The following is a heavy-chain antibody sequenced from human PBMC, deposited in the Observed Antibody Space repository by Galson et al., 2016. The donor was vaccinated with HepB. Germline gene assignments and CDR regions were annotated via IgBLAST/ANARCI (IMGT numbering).Heavy chain of an antibody. CDR3: ASVPISGTTFDD. V-gene: IGHV4-30-2*01. CDR2: IYHSGTT. CDR1: GGSIVSGDYS. D-gene: IGHD1-14*01. Sequence: TLSLTCAVSGGSIVSGDYSWSWIRQRPGKGLEWIGYIYHSGTTFYNPSLRSRVTSSMDRPMNQFSLGLTSVTVADTAVYYCASVPISGTTFDDWGPGTLVTVSS. J-gene: IGHJ1*01.